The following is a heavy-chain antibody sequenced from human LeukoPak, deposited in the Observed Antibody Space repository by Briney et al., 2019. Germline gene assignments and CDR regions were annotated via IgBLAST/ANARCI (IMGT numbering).Heavy chain of an antibody. D-gene: IGHD6-13*01. V-gene: IGHV3-30-3*01. CDR3: ARGLDTIAAAGIPSPYTDY. CDR2: ISYDGSNK. CDR1: GFTFSSYA. Sequence: PGGSLRLSCAASGFTFSSYAMHWVRQAPGKGLEWVAAISYDGSNKYYVDSVKGRFTISRDNSKNTLYLQMNSLRAEDTAVYYCARGLDTIAAAGIPSPYTDYWGQGTLVTVSS. J-gene: IGHJ4*02.